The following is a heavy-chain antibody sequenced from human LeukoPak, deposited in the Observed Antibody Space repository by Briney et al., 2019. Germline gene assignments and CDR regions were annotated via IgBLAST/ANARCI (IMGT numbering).Heavy chain of an antibody. CDR1: GYSFINYW. J-gene: IGHJ4*02. Sequence: GESLKISCKGSGYSFINYWIGWVRQMPGKGLEWMGIIYPGDSDTRYSPSFQGQVTFSADKSISTAYLQWSSLKASDTAMYYCAVTTVTTGSESDYWGQGTLVTVSS. D-gene: IGHD4-17*01. CDR3: AVTTVTTGSESDY. V-gene: IGHV5-51*01. CDR2: IYPGDSDT.